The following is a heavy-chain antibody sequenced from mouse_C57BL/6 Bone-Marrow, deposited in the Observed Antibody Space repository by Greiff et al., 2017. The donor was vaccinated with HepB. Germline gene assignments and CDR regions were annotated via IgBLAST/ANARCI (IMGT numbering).Heavy chain of an antibody. CDR2: IDPENGDT. V-gene: IGHV14-4*01. Sequence: EVQGVESGAELVRPGASVKLSCTASGFNIKDDYMHWVKQRPEQGLEWIGWIDPENGDTEYASKFQGKATITADTSSNTAYLQLSSLTSEDTAVYYCTTLITTVVAPYYAMDYWGQGTSVTVSS. D-gene: IGHD1-1*01. J-gene: IGHJ4*01. CDR3: TTLITTVVAPYYAMDY. CDR1: GFNIKDDY.